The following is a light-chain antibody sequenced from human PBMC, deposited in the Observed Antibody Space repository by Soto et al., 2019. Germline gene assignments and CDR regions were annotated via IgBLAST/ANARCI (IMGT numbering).Light chain of an antibody. Sequence: QLVLTQSPSASASLGASFKLTCTLSSGHSSYAIAWHQQQPEKGPRYLMKLNSDGSHSKGDGIPDRFSGSSSGAERYLTISSLQSEDEADSYCQTWGTDIVVFGGGTKVTVL. CDR3: QTWGTDIVV. CDR1: SGHSSYA. CDR2: LNSDGSH. J-gene: IGLJ2*01. V-gene: IGLV4-69*01.